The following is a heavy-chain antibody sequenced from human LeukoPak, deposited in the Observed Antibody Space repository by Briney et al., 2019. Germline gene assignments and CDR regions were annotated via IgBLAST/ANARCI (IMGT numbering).Heavy chain of an antibody. CDR2: ISSNGGST. J-gene: IGHJ4*02. V-gene: IGHV3-64*01. Sequence: PGGSLRLSCAASGFTFSSYAMHWVRQAPGKGLEYVSAISSNGGSTYYANSVKGRFTISRDNSKNTLYLQMGSLRAEDMGVYYCARGRSGYSSSWYYFDYWGQGTLVTVSS. CDR1: GFTFSSYA. D-gene: IGHD6-13*01. CDR3: ARGRSGYSSSWYYFDY.